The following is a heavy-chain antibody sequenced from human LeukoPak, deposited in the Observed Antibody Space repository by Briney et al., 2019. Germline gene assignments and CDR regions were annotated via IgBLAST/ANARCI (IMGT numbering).Heavy chain of an antibody. Sequence: GGSLRLSCAASGFTFNNYWMHWDRQAPGKGLVWVSRINSGGSSTIYADSVKGRFTISRDNAKNTLYLQMNSLRAEDTALYYCARDLGGTADYWGQGTLVTVSS. CDR2: INSGGSST. CDR1: GFTFNNYW. CDR3: ARDLGGTADY. D-gene: IGHD3-10*01. J-gene: IGHJ4*02. V-gene: IGHV3-74*01.